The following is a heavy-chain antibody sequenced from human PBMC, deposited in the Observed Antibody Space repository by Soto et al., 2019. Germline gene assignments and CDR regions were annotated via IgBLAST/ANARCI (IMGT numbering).Heavy chain of an antibody. Sequence: EVQLVESGGGLVQPGGSLRLSCAASGFTVSSNYMSWVRQAPGKGLEWVSVIYSGGSTYYADSVKGRFTISGDNSKNPLYLQLNSLRADDTAVYYCARDPGRSYGPDWGQGTLVTVSS. V-gene: IGHV3-66*01. J-gene: IGHJ4*02. D-gene: IGHD1-26*01. CDR1: GFTVSSNY. CDR2: IYSGGST. CDR3: ARDPGRSYGPD.